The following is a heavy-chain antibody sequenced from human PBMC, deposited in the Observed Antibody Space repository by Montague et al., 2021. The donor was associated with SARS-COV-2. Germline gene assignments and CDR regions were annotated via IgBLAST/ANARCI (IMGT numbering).Heavy chain of an antibody. D-gene: IGHD5-12*01. CDR3: ARDGADYSFASYHGMDV. CDR2: RYTSGST. V-gene: IGHV4-4*07. Sequence: SETLSLTCNVSGASVRTNYWSWSRQSAGKKLEWMGSRYTSGSTYNNPSFKSRATMSLDTSKNLFSLNLSSMTAADTAVYYCARDGADYSFASYHGMDVWGQGIAVTVSS. J-gene: IGHJ6*02. CDR1: GASVRTNY.